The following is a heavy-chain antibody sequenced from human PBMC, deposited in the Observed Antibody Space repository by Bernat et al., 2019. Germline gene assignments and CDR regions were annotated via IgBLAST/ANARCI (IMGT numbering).Heavy chain of an antibody. CDR1: EFTFSSYW. CDR3: AREGWVYEIPPRVYGMDV. V-gene: IGHV3-7*01. Sequence: EVQLVESGGGLVQPGGSLRLPCAASEFTFSSYWMSWVRQAPGKGLEWVANIKQDGSEKYFVDSVKGRFTIYRDNAKNSLFLQMNSLRAEDTAVYYCAREGWVYEIPPRVYGMDVWGQGTTVTVSS. D-gene: IGHD2/OR15-2a*01. CDR2: IKQDGSEK. J-gene: IGHJ6*02.